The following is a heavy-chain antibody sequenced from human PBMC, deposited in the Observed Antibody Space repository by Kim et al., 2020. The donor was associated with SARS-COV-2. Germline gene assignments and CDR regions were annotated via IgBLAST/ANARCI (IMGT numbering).Heavy chain of an antibody. CDR2: ISYDGSNK. CDR1: GFTFSSYA. Sequence: GGSLRLSCAVSGFTFSSYAMHWVRQAPGKGLEWVAVISYDGSNKYYADSVKGGFIISRVNSENTLYLQMNSLRAEDTAVYYWELGDWNYEFTVFWGQRTLGTVSS. D-gene: IGHD1-7*01. V-gene: IGHV3-30-3*01. J-gene: IGHJ4*02. CDR3: ELGDWNYEFTVF.